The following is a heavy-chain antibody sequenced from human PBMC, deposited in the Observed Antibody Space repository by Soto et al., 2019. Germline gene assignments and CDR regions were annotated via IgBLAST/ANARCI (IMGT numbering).Heavy chain of an antibody. CDR3: ARDVYYDSSGYYP. J-gene: IGHJ5*02. Sequence: GGSLRLSCAASGFTFSSYWLSWVRQAPGKGLEWVANIKQDGSEKYYVDSVKGRFTISRDNAKNSLYLQMNSLRAEDTAVYYCARDVYYDSSGYYPWGQGTLVTVSS. CDR1: GFTFSSYW. V-gene: IGHV3-7*01. D-gene: IGHD3-22*01. CDR2: IKQDGSEK.